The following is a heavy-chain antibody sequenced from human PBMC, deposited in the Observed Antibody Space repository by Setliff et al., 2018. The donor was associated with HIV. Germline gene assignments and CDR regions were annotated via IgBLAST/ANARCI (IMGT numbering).Heavy chain of an antibody. CDR1: GCSFNDYV. CDR2: IKPVFGTP. J-gene: IGHJ4*02. D-gene: IGHD3-10*02. CDR3: AKTPLLYDSDNYV. V-gene: IGHV1-69*13. Sequence: SVKVSCKASGCSFNDYVISWVRQAPGQGLEWMGGIKPVFGTPTYAQKFQGRVTITADESTSTAYMELSSLRSEDTAVYYCAKTPLLYDSDNYVWGQGTLVTV.